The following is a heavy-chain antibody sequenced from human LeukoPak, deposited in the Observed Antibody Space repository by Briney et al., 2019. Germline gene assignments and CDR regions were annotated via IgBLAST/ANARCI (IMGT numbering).Heavy chain of an antibody. CDR3: ARLNFGDDY. V-gene: IGHV3-53*01. CDR1: GFNAGSKH. D-gene: IGHD4-17*01. J-gene: IGHJ4*02. Sequence: PGGSLRLSCAASGFNAGSKHMNWVRQAPGKGLEWVSGIYPGGDSYYADSLKGRFIISRDISKNTVFLQMNSLRDEDTAVYYCARLNFGDDYWGQGALVTVSS. CDR2: IYPGGDS.